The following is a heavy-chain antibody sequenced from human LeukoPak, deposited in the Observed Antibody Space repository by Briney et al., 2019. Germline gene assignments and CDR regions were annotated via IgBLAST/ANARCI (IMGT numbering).Heavy chain of an antibody. Sequence: GGSLRLSCAASGFTFSSYAMSWVRQAPGKGLEWVSSVSSSSSYIYYADSVKGRFTISRDNAKNSLYLQMNSLRAEDTAVYYCARDLDYYDSGGDLLDYWGQGTLVTVSS. CDR1: GFTFSSYA. V-gene: IGHV3-21*01. CDR3: ARDLDYYDSGGDLLDY. J-gene: IGHJ4*02. CDR2: VSSSSSYI. D-gene: IGHD3-22*01.